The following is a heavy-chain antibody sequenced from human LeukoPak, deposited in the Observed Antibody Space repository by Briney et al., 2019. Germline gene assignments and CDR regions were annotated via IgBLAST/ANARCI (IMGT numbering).Heavy chain of an antibody. J-gene: IGHJ6*02. CDR2: ISGSVGST. Sequence: GGSLRLSCAASGFTFSNYGMSWVRQAPGKGLEWVSGISGSVGSTYYADSVKGRFTISRDNSKKTLYLQMNSLRAEDTAVYYCARELYYYYYGMDVWGQGTMVTVSS. V-gene: IGHV3-23*01. CDR3: ARELYYYYYGMDV. CDR1: GFTFSNYG.